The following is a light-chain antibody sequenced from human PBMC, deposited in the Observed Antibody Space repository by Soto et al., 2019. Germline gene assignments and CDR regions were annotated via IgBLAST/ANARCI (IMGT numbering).Light chain of an antibody. Sequence: QSALTQPRSVSGSPGQSVTISCTGTSSDVGGYNYVSWYQQHPGKAPKLMIYDVSKRPSGVPDRFSGSKSGNTASLTISALQAEDEADYYCCSYAGSYPSYVFGTGTKVTVL. J-gene: IGLJ1*01. CDR3: CSYAGSYPSYV. CDR1: SSDVGGYNY. V-gene: IGLV2-11*01. CDR2: DVS.